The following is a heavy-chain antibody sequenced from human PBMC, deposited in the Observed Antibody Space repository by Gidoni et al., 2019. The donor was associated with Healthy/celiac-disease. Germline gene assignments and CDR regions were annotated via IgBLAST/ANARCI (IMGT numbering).Heavy chain of an antibody. CDR3: ARGVDVNTAMVGY. CDR2: IYYSGST. Sequence: QVQLQESGPGRAKRSATPSIPCRVTGGSISSYYWGWIRHPPGKGLEWIGFIYYSGSTHYTPSLKSRITTSVDTSKSQFSQKLSSVTAADAAVYYCARGVDVNTAMVGYWGQGTLVTVSS. V-gene: IGHV4-59*08. D-gene: IGHD5-18*01. CDR1: GGSISSYY. J-gene: IGHJ4*02.